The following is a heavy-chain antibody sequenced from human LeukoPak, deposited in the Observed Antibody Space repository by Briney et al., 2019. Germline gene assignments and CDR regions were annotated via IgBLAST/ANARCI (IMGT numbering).Heavy chain of an antibody. CDR3: ARGQRWQAFDV. CDR2: IIPLVETP. CDR1: GGTFSSDE. D-gene: IGHD2-15*01. V-gene: IGHV1-69*04. J-gene: IGHJ3*01. Sequence: ASVRVSCKASGGTFSSDEIHWVRQAPGQGREWLGRIIPLVETPNYSQSFQGRVTITADKSTSTAYMELSSLKFEDTAIYYCARGQRWQAFDVWGQGTMVTVSS.